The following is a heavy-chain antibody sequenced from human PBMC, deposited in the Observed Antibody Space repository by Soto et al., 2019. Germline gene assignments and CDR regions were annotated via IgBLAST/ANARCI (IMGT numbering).Heavy chain of an antibody. CDR1: GGTFSSYA. J-gene: IGHJ4*02. CDR2: IIPIFGTA. Sequence: GPSVKVSCKASGGTFSSYAISWVRQAPGQGLEWMGGIIPIFGTANYAQKFQGRVTITADESTSTAYMELSSLRSEDTAVYYCARASTNYYDSSGYYSYWGQGTLVTVSS. V-gene: IGHV1-69*13. D-gene: IGHD3-22*01. CDR3: ARASTNYYDSSGYYSY.